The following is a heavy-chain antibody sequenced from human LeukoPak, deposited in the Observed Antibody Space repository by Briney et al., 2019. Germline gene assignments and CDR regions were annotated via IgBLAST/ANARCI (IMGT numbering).Heavy chain of an antibody. CDR1: GGSITSSSYY. CDR3: V. Sequence: SETLSLTCTVSGGSITSSSYYWAWIRQPPGKGLEWIGSVYYSGSTYYNPSLKSRVTISVDTSKNQFSLNRISVTAADTAYYMDVWGKRTTVTGSS. CDR2: VYYSGST. J-gene: IGHJ6*03. V-gene: IGHV4-39*07.